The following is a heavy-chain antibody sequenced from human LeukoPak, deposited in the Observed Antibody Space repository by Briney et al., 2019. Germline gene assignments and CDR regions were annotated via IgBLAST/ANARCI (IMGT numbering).Heavy chain of an antibody. Sequence: ASVKVSCKASGYTFTSYAMHWVRQAPGQRLEWMGWINAGNGNTKYSQKFQGRVTITRDTSASTAYMELSSLRSGDTAVYYCARVGRAAMAIGYWGQGTLVTVSS. V-gene: IGHV1-3*01. CDR1: GYTFTSYA. CDR2: INAGNGNT. J-gene: IGHJ4*02. CDR3: ARVGRAAMAIGY. D-gene: IGHD5-18*01.